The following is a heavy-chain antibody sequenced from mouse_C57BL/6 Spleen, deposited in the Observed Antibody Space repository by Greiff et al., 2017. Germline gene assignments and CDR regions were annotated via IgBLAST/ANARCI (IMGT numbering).Heavy chain of an antibody. CDR2: INYDGSST. Sequence: EVMLVESEGGLVQPGSSMKLSCTASGFTFSDYYMAWVRQVPEKGLEWVANINYDGSSTYYLDSLKSRFIISRDNAKNILYLQMSSLKSEDTATYYCARDLGRGYWYFDVWGTGTTVTVSS. J-gene: IGHJ1*03. V-gene: IGHV5-16*01. CDR1: GFTFSDYY. CDR3: ARDLGRGYWYFDV. D-gene: IGHD4-1*01.